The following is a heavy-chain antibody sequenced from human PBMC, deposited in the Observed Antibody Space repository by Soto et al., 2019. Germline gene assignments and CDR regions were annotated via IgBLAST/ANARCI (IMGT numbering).Heavy chain of an antibody. CDR1: GFTFDDYS. V-gene: IGHV3-9*01. CDR3: ARRYVGGGTFHPFDY. J-gene: IGHJ4*02. D-gene: IGHD2-15*01. Sequence: EVQLVESGGGLVQPGRSLRLSCVASGFTFDDYSMHWVRQAPGKGLEWVSGISRNSDFLVYADSVKGRFTISRDNAKSSLYLQMNSLRAEDTAFYHCARRYVGGGTFHPFDYWGQGALVTVST. CDR2: ISRNSDFL.